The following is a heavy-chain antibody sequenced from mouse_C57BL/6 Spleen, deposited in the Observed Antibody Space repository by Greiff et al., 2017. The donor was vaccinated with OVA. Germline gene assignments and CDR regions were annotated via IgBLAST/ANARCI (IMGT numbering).Heavy chain of an antibody. Sequence: EVQLVESGGGLVKPGGSLKLSCAASGFTFSDYGMHWVRQAPEKGLEWVAYISSGSSTIYSADTVKGRFTISRDNAKNTLFLQRTSLRSEDTAMYYCARPIFYDSGDYAMDYWGQGTSVTVSS. CDR1: GFTFSDYG. CDR2: ISSGSSTI. V-gene: IGHV5-17*01. D-gene: IGHD1-1*01. CDR3: ARPIFYDSGDYAMDY. J-gene: IGHJ4*01.